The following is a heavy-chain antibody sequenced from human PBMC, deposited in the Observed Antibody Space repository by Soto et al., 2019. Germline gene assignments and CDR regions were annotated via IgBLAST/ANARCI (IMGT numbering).Heavy chain of an antibody. V-gene: IGHV4-31*03. CDR3: ARDRESGRDYYFDY. CDR2: IYYSGST. D-gene: IGHD2-21*02. J-gene: IGHJ4*02. Sequence: SETLSLTCTVSGGSISSGGYYWSWIRQHPGKGLEWIGYIYYSGSTYYNPSLKSRVTISVDTSKNQFSLKLSSVTAADTAVYYCARDRESGRDYYFDYWGQGTLVTVSS. CDR1: GGSISSGGYY.